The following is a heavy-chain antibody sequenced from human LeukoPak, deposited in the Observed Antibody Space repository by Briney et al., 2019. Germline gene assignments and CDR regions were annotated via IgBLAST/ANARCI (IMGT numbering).Heavy chain of an antibody. Sequence: EASVKVSCKASGYTFTSYDINWVRQAAGQGLEWMGWMNPNSGNTGYAQKFQGRVTMTRTTSIGTAYMELGSLTSEDTAVYYCTRGSQNCASASCYNFWGQGTLVTVSS. CDR3: TRGSQNCASASCYNF. V-gene: IGHV1-8*01. CDR2: MNPNSGNT. J-gene: IGHJ4*02. CDR1: GYTFTSYD. D-gene: IGHD2-2*02.